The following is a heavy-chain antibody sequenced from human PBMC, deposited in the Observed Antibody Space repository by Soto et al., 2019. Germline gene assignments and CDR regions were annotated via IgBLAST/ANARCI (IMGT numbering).Heavy chain of an antibody. Sequence: SETLSLTCTVSGGSISSSSYYWGWIRQPPGKGLEWIGSIYYSGSTYYNPSLKSRVTISVDTSKNQFSLKLSSVTAADTAVYYCARHDRYYYGSGSIQPIDYWGQGTLVTVSS. CDR3: ARHDRYYYGSGSIQPIDY. D-gene: IGHD3-10*01. CDR1: GGSISSSSYY. J-gene: IGHJ4*02. V-gene: IGHV4-39*01. CDR2: IYYSGST.